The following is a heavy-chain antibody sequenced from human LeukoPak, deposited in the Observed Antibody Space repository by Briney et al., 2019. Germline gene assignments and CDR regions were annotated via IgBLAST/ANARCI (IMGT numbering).Heavy chain of an antibody. CDR1: GFTFSDYW. V-gene: IGHV3-7*04. CDR3: AKEVGAET. CDR2: IDQAGGET. D-gene: IGHD1-26*01. Sequence: GGSLRLSCAASGFTFSDYWMTWVRQVPGKGLEWVANIDQAGGETYHVGSVAGRFTISRHNAKKELYLQMNSLRVDDTAIYYCAKEVGAETWGQGTLVTVSS. J-gene: IGHJ5*02.